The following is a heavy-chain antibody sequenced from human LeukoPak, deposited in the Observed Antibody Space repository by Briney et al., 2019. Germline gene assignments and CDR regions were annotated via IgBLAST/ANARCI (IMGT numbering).Heavy chain of an antibody. Sequence: SETLSLTCTVSGGSISSSSYYWGWIRQPPGKGLEWIGYIYYSGGTNYNPSLKSRVTISVDTSKNQFSLKLSSVTAAGTAVYYCARRGPVDTAMVNAFDIWGQGTMVTVSS. V-gene: IGHV4-61*05. J-gene: IGHJ3*02. CDR3: ARRGPVDTAMVNAFDI. D-gene: IGHD5-18*01. CDR2: IYYSGGT. CDR1: GGSISSSSYY.